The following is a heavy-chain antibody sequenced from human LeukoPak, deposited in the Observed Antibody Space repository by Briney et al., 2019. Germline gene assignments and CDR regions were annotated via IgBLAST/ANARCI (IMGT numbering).Heavy chain of an antibody. CDR2: IYYSGST. CDR3: ARVRSYYYYMDV. J-gene: IGHJ6*03. V-gene: IGHV4-59*11. Sequence: SETLSLTCTVSGGSISSHYWSWIRQPPGKGLEWIGSIYYSGSTNYNPSLKSRVTISVDTSKNQFSLKLSSVTAADTAVYYCARVRSYYYYMDVWGKGTTVTVSS. CDR1: GGSISSHY.